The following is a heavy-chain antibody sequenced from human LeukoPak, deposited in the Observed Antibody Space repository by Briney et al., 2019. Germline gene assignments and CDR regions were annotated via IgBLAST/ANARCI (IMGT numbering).Heavy chain of an antibody. CDR3: ARVRGAGSYFFRGDTYYFDL. D-gene: IGHD3-10*01. Sequence: GASVKVSCMTSGFIFSTYGISWVRQAPGQGLELKGWISGNNGQTKYEQKFQGRVTMTTDTSTATAYMEIGSLRSDDTAVYYCARVRGAGSYFFRGDTYYFDLWGHGTLVTVSS. V-gene: IGHV1-18*01. CDR1: GFIFSTYG. J-gene: IGHJ4*01. CDR2: ISGNNGQT.